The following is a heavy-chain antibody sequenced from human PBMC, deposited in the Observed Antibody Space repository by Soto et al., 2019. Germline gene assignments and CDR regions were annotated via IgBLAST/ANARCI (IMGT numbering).Heavy chain of an antibody. D-gene: IGHD3-22*01. CDR2: ISGSGGST. V-gene: IGHV3-23*01. CDR1: GFTFSSYA. Sequence: GESLKISCAASGFTFSSYAMSWVRQAPGKGLEWVSAISGSGGSTYYADSVKGRFTISRDNSKNTLYLQMNSLRAEDTAVYYCAKDLIRTIVVYPPFDYWGQGTLVTVSS. J-gene: IGHJ4*02. CDR3: AKDLIRTIVVYPPFDY.